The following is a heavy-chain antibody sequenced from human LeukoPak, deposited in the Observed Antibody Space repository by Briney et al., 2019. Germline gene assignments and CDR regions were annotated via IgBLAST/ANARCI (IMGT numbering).Heavy chain of an antibody. CDR1: GYTFTGYY. V-gene: IGHV1-2*02. D-gene: IGHD3-10*01. CDR2: INPNSGGT. J-gene: IGHJ4*02. Sequence: ASVKVSCKASGYTFTGYYMHWVRQAPGQGLEWMGGINPNSGGTNYPQKFQGRVTITRDTSISTAYMELSRLRSDDTAVYYCARAIDYGSGSYLLDYWGQGTLVTVSS. CDR3: ARAIDYGSGSYLLDY.